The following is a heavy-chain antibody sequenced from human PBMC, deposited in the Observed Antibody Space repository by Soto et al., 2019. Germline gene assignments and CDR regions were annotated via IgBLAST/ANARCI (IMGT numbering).Heavy chain of an antibody. CDR3: ARHDNMTLGSQYLDS. V-gene: IGHV4-4*02. D-gene: IGHD1-1*01. J-gene: IGHJ4*02. CDR2: MHHSGSI. CDR1: GASLVNIKG. Sequence: QVQLQESGPGLVKPSGTLSLPSPSPGASLVNIKGGGWVRRPPGKGLEGIGEMHHSGSIHYNASLKSRATLSVDKSRNQFSLQLTSVTAADTALYFCARHDNMTLGSQYLDSWGPGTLVTVSS.